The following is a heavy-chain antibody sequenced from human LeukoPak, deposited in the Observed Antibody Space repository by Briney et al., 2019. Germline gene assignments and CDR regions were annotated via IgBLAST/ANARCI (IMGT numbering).Heavy chain of an antibody. V-gene: IGHV3-7*03. Sequence: GGSLRLSCVGSGFTFSNSWMHWVRQAPGKGLEWVANIQQDGSATHYVDSVKGRFTISRDNSKNMVYLQMNSLRAADTAVYYCAKGRIAVARYYGMDVWGQGTTVTVFS. CDR1: GFTFSNSW. J-gene: IGHJ6*02. D-gene: IGHD6-19*01. CDR2: IQQDGSAT. CDR3: AKGRIAVARYYGMDV.